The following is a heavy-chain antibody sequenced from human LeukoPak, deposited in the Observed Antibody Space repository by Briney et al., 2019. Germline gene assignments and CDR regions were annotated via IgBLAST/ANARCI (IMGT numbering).Heavy chain of an antibody. CDR1: GFTFSSYG. CDR2: MRYDGSNK. Sequence: PGGSLRLSCAASGFTFSSYGMHWVRQAPGKGLEWVAFMRYDGSNKYYADSVKGRFTISRDNSKNTLYLQMNSLRAEDTAVYYCANGHRVAQDFSSRDGYSSRPDWGQGTLVTVSS. D-gene: IGHD5-24*01. J-gene: IGHJ4*02. CDR3: ANGHRVAQDFSSRDGYSSRPD. V-gene: IGHV3-30*02.